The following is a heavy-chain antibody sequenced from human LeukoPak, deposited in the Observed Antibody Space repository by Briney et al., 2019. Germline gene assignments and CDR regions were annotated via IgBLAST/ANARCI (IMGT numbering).Heavy chain of an antibody. CDR3: ARDWSGYNPIYYFDS. Sequence: ASVKVSCKSSGFIFTDYHLHWLRQAPGQGLEWMGWINPRSSDTTYAQKFLGRVTMTRDTSTNTAYMDLSSLRSDDTAVYYCARDWSGYNPIYYFDSWGQGTLVTVSS. CDR2: INPRSSDT. J-gene: IGHJ4*02. CDR1: GFIFTDYH. V-gene: IGHV1-2*02. D-gene: IGHD5-24*01.